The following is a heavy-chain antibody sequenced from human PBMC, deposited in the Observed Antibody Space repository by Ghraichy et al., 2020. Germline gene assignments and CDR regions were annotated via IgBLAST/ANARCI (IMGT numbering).Heavy chain of an antibody. V-gene: IGHV4-39*01. CDR2: ISYSGST. D-gene: IGHD3-3*01. J-gene: IGHJ6*03. CDR3: ARLARITIFGMVKNSYYYMDV. Sequence: SETLSLTCTVSGGSISSSHYYWGWIRQPPGKGLEWIGSISYSGSTYSYPSLKSRVTISVDTSKNQFYLKLSSVTAADTAVYYCARLARITIFGMVKNSYYYMDVWGKGTTVTVSS. CDR1: GGSISSSHYY.